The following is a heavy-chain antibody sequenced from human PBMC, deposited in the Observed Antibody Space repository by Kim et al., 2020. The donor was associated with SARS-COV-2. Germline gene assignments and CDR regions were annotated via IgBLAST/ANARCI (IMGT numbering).Heavy chain of an antibody. CDR3: ANSDRVRTMVRGAFYYY. V-gene: IGHV3-23*01. CDR1: GFTFSSYA. CDR2: ISGNGGST. J-gene: IGHJ4*02. D-gene: IGHD3-10*01. Sequence: GGSLRLSCAASGFTFSSYAMSWVRQAPGKGLEWVSAISGNGGSTYYTDSVKGRFTISRDNSKNTLYLQMNSLRAEDTAVYYCANSDRVRTMVRGAFYYYWGQGTLVTVSS.